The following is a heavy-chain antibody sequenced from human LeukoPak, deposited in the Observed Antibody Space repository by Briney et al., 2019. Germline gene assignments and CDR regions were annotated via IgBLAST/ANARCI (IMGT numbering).Heavy chain of an antibody. D-gene: IGHD1-26*01. V-gene: IGHV4-61*02. J-gene: IGHJ4*02. CDR1: GGSISSGSYY. CDR3: ARDLDVGPSGYFDY. CDR2: IYTSGST. Sequence: SETLSLTCTVSGGSISSGSYYWSWIRQPAGKGLEWIGRIYTSGSTSYNPSLKSRVTISVDTSKNQFSLKLSSVTAADTAVYYCARDLDVGPSGYFDYWGQGTLVTVSS.